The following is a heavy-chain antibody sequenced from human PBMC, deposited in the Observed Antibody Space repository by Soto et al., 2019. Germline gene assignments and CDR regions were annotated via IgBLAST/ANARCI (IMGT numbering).Heavy chain of an antibody. CDR3: ARLCMVHTLRLVCALAI. CDR2: ISSSSSYI. J-gene: IGHJ3*02. Sequence: PGGSLRLSCAASGFTFSSYSMNWVRQAPGKGLEWVSSISSSSSYIYYADSVKGRFTISRDNAKNSLYLQMNSLRAEDTAVYYCARLCMVHTLRLVCALAIWGQGTMVTVSS. D-gene: IGHD2-2*01. V-gene: IGHV3-21*01. CDR1: GFTFSSYS.